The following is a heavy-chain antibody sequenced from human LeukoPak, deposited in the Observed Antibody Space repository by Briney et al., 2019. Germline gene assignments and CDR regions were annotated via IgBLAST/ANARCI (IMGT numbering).Heavy chain of an antibody. J-gene: IGHJ4*02. CDR3: ARVTRGYSYGPVDY. V-gene: IGHV3-21*01. CDR1: GFSFSSYS. D-gene: IGHD5-18*01. CDR2: ISSSSSYI. Sequence: GGSLRLSCAASGFSFSSYSMNWVRQAPGKGLEWVSSISSSSSYIYSADSVKGRFTISRDNAKNSLYLQMNSLRAEDTAVYYCARVTRGYSYGPVDYWGQGTLVTVSS.